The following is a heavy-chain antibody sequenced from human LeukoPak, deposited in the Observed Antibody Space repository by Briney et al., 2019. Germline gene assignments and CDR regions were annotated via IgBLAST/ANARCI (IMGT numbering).Heavy chain of an antibody. D-gene: IGHD4-17*01. J-gene: IGHJ4*02. CDR2: ISWNSGSI. Sequence: GGSLRLSCAASGFTFDDYAMHWVRQAPGKGLEWVSGISWNSGSIGYADSVKGRFTISRDNAKNSLYLQMNSLRAEDTALYYCAKDIRPMTTVTTSFDYWGQGTLVTVSS. V-gene: IGHV3-9*01. CDR1: GFTFDDYA. CDR3: AKDIRPMTTVTTSFDY.